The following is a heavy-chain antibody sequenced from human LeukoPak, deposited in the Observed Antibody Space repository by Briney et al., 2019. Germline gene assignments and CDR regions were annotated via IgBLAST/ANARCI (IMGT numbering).Heavy chain of an antibody. Sequence: AASVKVSCKVSGYTLTELSMHWVRQAPGKGLEWMGGFDPEDGETIYAQKFQGRVTMTEDTSTDTAYMELSSLRSEDTAVYYCATASYYYASNWFDPWGQGTLVTVSS. V-gene: IGHV1-24*01. CDR2: FDPEDGET. D-gene: IGHD3-10*01. J-gene: IGHJ5*02. CDR3: ATASYYYASNWFDP. CDR1: GYTLTELS.